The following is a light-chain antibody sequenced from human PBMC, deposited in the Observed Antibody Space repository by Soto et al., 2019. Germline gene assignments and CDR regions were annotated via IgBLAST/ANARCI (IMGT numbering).Light chain of an antibody. CDR1: QSVSSSY. CDR2: GAS. Sequence: EIVLTQSPGTLSLSPGERATLSCRASQSVSSSYLAWYQQKPGQAPRLLIYGASSRATGIPARFSGSGSGTDFTLTISSLDPEDFAVYYCQQRSDWPLTFGQGTRLEIK. J-gene: IGKJ5*01. CDR3: QQRSDWPLT. V-gene: IGKV3D-20*02.